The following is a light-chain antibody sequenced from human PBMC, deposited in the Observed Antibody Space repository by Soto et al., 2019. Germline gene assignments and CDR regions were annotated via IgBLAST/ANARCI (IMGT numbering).Light chain of an antibody. CDR3: QQYNSYSPWT. Sequence: DIPMTQSPSTLSASVGDRVTITCRASQSISSWLAWYQQKPGKAPKLLIYDASSLDSGVPSRFSGSGSGTEFTLTISSLQPDDFATYYCQQYNSYSPWTFGHGTKVEIK. CDR1: QSISSW. V-gene: IGKV1-5*01. CDR2: DAS. J-gene: IGKJ1*01.